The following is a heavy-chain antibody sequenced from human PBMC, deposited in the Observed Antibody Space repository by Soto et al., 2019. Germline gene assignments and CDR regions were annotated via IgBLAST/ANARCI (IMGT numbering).Heavy chain of an antibody. D-gene: IGHD6-19*01. CDR3: ARRLYSGDSSGSFGY. CDR1: DDSIGRSNYF. J-gene: IGHJ4*02. Sequence: PSETLSLTCTVSDDSIGRSNYFWGLIRQAPGKGLEWIGNIFYSGNTHYNPSLKSRVTISLDTSNHHFSLRVSSVTAADTAVYYCARRLYSGDSSGSFGYWGPGALVTVSS. V-gene: IGHV4-39*01. CDR2: IFYSGNT.